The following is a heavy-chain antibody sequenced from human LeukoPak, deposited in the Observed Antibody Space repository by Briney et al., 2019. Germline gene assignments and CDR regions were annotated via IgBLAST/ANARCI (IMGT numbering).Heavy chain of an antibody. J-gene: IGHJ5*02. Sequence: PGGSLRLSCAASGFTFSTCSMNWVRQAPGKGLEWVSSISPSSNYIYYADSLQGRFTISRDNAKNSLYLQMNSLRAEDTAVYYCARTPASSGSYWFDPWGQGTLVTVSS. CDR3: ARTPASSGSYWFDP. CDR1: GFTFSTCS. V-gene: IGHV3-21*01. D-gene: IGHD6-19*01. CDR2: ISPSSNYI.